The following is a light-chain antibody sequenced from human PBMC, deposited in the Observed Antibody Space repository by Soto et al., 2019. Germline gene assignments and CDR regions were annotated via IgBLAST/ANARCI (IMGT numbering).Light chain of an antibody. CDR1: SSDVGGYNY. CDR2: EVS. V-gene: IGLV2-8*01. CDR3: SSYAGSNNLRV. J-gene: IGLJ1*01. Sequence: QSALTQPPSASGSPGQSVTISCTGTSSDVGGYNYISWYQQHPGKAPKLMIYEVSKRPSGVPGRFSGSKSDNTASLTGSGLQAEDEAAYYCSSYAGSNNLRVFGGGTKVTVL.